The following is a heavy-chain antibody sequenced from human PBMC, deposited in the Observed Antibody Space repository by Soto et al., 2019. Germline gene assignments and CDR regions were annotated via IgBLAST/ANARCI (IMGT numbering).Heavy chain of an antibody. D-gene: IGHD6-6*01. CDR1: VYSFTTYG. CDR3: ARDPATAYSSSSFDY. V-gene: IGHV1-18*04. Sequence: XSVKVSCKASVYSFTTYGITWLRQAPGQGLEWMGWISAYDGNTNYAQKLQGRVSMTTDPSTNTAYMELRSLRSDDTAVYYCARDPATAYSSSSFDYWGQGTLVTVSS. CDR2: ISAYDGNT. J-gene: IGHJ4*02.